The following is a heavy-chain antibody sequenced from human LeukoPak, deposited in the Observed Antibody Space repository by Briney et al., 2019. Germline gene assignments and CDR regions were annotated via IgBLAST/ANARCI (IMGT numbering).Heavy chain of an antibody. CDR2: IKPDGSDI. J-gene: IGHJ6*02. CDR3: ARDSRFTLDV. V-gene: IGHV3-7*04. CDR1: ALDFSTSW. Sequence: GGSLRLCCAASALDFSTSWMAWVRQAPGKGLEWVANIKPDGSDIHYGASVRGRFTISRDNARNSVNLLMHSLRVDDTAVYFCARDSRFTLDVWGQGTTVTASS.